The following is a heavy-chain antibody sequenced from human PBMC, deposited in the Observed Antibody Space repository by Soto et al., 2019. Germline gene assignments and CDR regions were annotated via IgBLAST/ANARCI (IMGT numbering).Heavy chain of an antibody. V-gene: IGHV3-48*03. CDR3: ARVRPGYSYGYPNGFDP. D-gene: IGHD5-18*01. CDR1: GFAFNTYE. Sequence: PGGSLRLSCAASGFAFNTYEMNWVRQAPGKGLEWVSYISTSGTTIYYADSVKGRFTISRDNAKNSLYLQMNSLRAEDTAVYFCARVRPGYSYGYPNGFDPWGKGTRVTVSS. J-gene: IGHJ5*02. CDR2: ISTSGTTI.